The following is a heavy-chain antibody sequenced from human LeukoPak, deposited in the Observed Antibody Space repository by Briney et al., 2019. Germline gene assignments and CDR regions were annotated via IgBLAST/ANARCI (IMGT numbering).Heavy chain of an antibody. CDR3: ARPAPGTYSTFDY. J-gene: IGHJ4*02. V-gene: IGHV3-48*01. CDR2: ISNSGSAL. D-gene: IGHD6-13*01. CDR1: GFIFSSYT. Sequence: GGSLGLSCAASGFIFSSYTMNWVRQAPGKGLEWVSYISNSGSALNYADSVKGRFTISRDNAKNSLYLQMNSLRAEDTAVYYCARPAPGTYSTFDYWGPGTLVTVSS.